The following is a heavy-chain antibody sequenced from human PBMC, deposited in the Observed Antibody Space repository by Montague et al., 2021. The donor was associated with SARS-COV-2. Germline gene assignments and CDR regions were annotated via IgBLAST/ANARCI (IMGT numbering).Heavy chain of an antibody. Sequence: SLRLSCAASGFTFSSYSMDWVRQAPGKGLEWVSYISSSSSTIYYXXSLKGRFTISRDNAKNSLYLQMNSLRAEDTAVYYCARDLRWGYYDILTGYYRPPDYWGQGTLVTVSS. CDR3: ARDLRWGYYDILTGYYRPPDY. J-gene: IGHJ4*02. CDR2: ISSSSSTI. D-gene: IGHD3-9*01. V-gene: IGHV3-48*04. CDR1: GFTFSSYS.